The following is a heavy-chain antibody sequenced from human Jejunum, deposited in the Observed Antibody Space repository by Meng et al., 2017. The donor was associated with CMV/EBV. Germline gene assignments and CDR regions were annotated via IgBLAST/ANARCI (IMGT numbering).Heavy chain of an antibody. V-gene: IGHV3-48*03. CDR1: GFTLSSYA. D-gene: IGHD3-3*01. Sequence: AASGFTLSSYAMTWARQAPGKGLEWISSISSSGDTIYYADSVKGRFTISRDNAKNSLYLQMNSLRAEDTAVYYCARGDYDFWGGYWGQGTLVTVSS. J-gene: IGHJ4*02. CDR2: ISSSGDTI. CDR3: ARGDYDFWGGY.